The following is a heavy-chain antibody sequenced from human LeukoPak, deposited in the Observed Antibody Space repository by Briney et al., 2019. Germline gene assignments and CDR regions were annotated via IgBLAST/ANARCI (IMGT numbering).Heavy chain of an antibody. CDR3: AELWGTQYCSSTSCYFDY. D-gene: IGHD2-2*01. CDR1: EFTVSSYG. Sequence: GRSLGLSCAASEFTVSSYGMHWVRQAPGKGLEWAAVISYDGSNKYYADSVKGRFTISRGNSKNTLYLQMNSLRAEDTAVYYCAELWGTQYCSSTSCYFDYWGQGTLVTVSS. V-gene: IGHV3-30*18. J-gene: IGHJ4*02. CDR2: ISYDGSNK.